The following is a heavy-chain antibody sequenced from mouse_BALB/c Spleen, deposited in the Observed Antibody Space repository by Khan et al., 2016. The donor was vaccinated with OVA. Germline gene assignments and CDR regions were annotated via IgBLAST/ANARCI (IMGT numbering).Heavy chain of an antibody. CDR2: ISYSGVT. CDR3: ARGNYYGYYFDN. D-gene: IGHD1-1*01. V-gene: IGHV3-2*02. Sequence: QLEESGPGLVKPSQSLSLTCTVTGYSITSGYAWNWIRQFPGNKLEWMGYISYSGVTTYPPSLKSRISITRDTSKNQFFLQLNSVTSEDTATYYCARGNYYGYYFDNWGQGTTLTVSS. J-gene: IGHJ2*01. CDR1: GYSITSGYA.